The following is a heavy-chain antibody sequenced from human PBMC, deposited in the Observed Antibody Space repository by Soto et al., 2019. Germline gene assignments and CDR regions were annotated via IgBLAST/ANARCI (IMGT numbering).Heavy chain of an antibody. CDR3: ARVGFWSGYYPFDY. J-gene: IGHJ4*02. CDR2: IYYSGST. V-gene: IGHV4-31*03. Sequence: PSETLSLTCTVSGGSISSGGYYWSWIRQHPEKGLEWIGYIYYSGSTYYNPSLKSRVTISVDTSKNQFSLKLSSVTAADTAVYYCARVGFWSGYYPFDYWGQGTLVTVS. D-gene: IGHD3-3*01. CDR1: GGSISSGGYY.